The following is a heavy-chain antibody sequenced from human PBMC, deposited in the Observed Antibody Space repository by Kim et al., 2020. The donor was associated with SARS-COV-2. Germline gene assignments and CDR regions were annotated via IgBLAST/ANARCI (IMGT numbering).Heavy chain of an antibody. J-gene: IGHJ4*02. CDR1: GFTFDDYA. V-gene: IGHV3-43*02. CDR3: VRGHQWLIKN. D-gene: IGHD6-19*01. CDR2: ISRDGGEI. Sequence: GGSLRLSCAASGFTFDDYAIQWVRQVPGKGLEWLSLISRDGGEIKYADSVEGRFTISRNNSKKSVYLQMNSLRSEDIALYYCVRGHQWLIKNWGQGTQVTVSS.